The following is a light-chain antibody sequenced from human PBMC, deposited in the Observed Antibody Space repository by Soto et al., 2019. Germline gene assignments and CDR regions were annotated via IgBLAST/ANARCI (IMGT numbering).Light chain of an antibody. CDR3: QQYSHWPLT. CDR1: QSVGNN. V-gene: IGKV3-15*01. CDR2: AAS. J-gene: IGKJ4*01. Sequence: EIVMTQSPGTLSVSPGGRATLSCRASQSVGNNLAWYQQKPGQAPRLLIYAASSRATGISSRFTGSGSGTEFTLTVGSLQSEDFAAYYCQQYSHWPLTFGGGTKVEIK.